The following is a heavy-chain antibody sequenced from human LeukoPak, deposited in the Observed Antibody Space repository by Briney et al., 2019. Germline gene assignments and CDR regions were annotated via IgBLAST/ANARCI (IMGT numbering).Heavy chain of an antibody. J-gene: IGHJ4*02. CDR2: IYYSGNT. CDR1: GGSISSFY. Sequence: PSETLSLTCTVSGGSISSFYWSWIRQPPGKGLEWIGYIYYSGNTNYNPSLKSRVTISVDTTKNQFSLKLNSVTAADTAVYYCARESADYRIDYWGQGTLVTVSS. V-gene: IGHV4-59*01. CDR3: ARESADYRIDY. D-gene: IGHD4-11*01.